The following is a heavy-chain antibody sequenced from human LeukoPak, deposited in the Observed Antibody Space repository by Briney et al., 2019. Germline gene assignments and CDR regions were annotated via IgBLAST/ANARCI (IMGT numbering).Heavy chain of an antibody. J-gene: IGHJ3*02. V-gene: IGHV1-8*03. CDR1: GYTFTSYD. Sequence: ASVKVSCKASGYTFTSYDINWVRQATGQGLEWMGWMNPNSGNTGYAQKFQGRVTITRNTSISTAYMELSSLRSEDTAVYYCATRNGSRNTYAFDIWGQGTMVTVSS. CDR2: MNPNSGNT. CDR3: ATRNGSRNTYAFDI. D-gene: IGHD3-10*01.